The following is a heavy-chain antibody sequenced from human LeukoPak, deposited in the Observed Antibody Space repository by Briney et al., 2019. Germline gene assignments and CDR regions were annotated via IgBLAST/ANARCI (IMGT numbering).Heavy chain of an antibody. CDR2: ISYDGSNK. V-gene: IGHV3-30*18. CDR3: ANLFSGNAFDI. CDR1: GFTFSSYG. J-gene: IGHJ3*02. Sequence: PGGSLRLSYAASGFTFSSYGMHWVRQAPGKGLEWVAVISYDGSNKYYADSVKGRFTISRDNSKNTLYLQMNSLRAEDTAVYYCANLFSGNAFDIWGQGTMVTVSS. D-gene: IGHD6-19*01.